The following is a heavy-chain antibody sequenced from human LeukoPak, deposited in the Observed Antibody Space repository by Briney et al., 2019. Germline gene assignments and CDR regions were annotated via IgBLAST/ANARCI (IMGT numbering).Heavy chain of an antibody. J-gene: IGHJ6*03. D-gene: IGHD3-3*01. CDR3: AAADRSVRFLEWVSSGPMDV. CDR2: IVVGSGNT. CDR1: GFAFTNSA. V-gene: IGHV1-58*01. Sequence: ASVQVSCKASGFAFTNSAVQWVRQPRGQRLEWIGWIVVGSGNTNYAQKFHQRVTITGDMSTSTAYMELTSLRSEDTAVYYCAAADRSVRFLEWVSSGPMDVWGTGTTVTVSS.